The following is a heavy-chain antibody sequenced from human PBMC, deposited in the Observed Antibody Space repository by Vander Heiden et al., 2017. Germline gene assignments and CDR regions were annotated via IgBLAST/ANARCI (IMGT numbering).Heavy chain of an antibody. D-gene: IGHD3-22*01. V-gene: IGHV3-21*01. J-gene: IGHJ6*02. Sequence: EVQLVESGGGLVKPGGSLRLSCAAPGFTFSSYSMNWVRQAPGKGLEWVSSISSSSSYIYYADSVKGRFTISRDNAKNSLYLQMNSLRAEDTAVYYCARDKDYDRAHYYYYGLDVWGQGTTVTVSS. CDR2: ISSSSSYI. CDR1: GFTFSSYS. CDR3: ARDKDYDRAHYYYYGLDV.